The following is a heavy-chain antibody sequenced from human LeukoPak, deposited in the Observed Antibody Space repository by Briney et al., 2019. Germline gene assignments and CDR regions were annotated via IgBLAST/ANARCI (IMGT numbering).Heavy chain of an antibody. V-gene: IGHV5-51*01. D-gene: IGHD4-23*01. CDR3: ARHPFGGNSEGVDY. CDR1: GYIFATYW. CDR2: IYPSDSDT. Sequence: GESLNISCKGSGYIFATYWIGWVRQLPGKGLELMGIIYPSDSDTRYSPSFQGQVPISADKSLSTAYLQWSSLKASDTAMYYCARHPFGGNSEGVDYWGQGTLVTVSS. J-gene: IGHJ4*02.